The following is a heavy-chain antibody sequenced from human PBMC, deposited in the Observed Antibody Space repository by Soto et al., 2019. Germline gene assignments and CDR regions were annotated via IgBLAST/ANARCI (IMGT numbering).Heavy chain of an antibody. V-gene: IGHV4-4*02. J-gene: IGHJ6*02. D-gene: IGHD5-12*01. Sequence: TSETLSLTCAVSGGSISSSNWWSWVRQPPGKGLEWIGEIYHSGSTNYNPSLKSRVTISVDKSKNQFSLKLSSVTAADTAVYYCARVGDGYFGDYYGMDVWGQGTTVTVSS. CDR2: IYHSGST. CDR1: GGSISSSNW. CDR3: ARVGDGYFGDYYGMDV.